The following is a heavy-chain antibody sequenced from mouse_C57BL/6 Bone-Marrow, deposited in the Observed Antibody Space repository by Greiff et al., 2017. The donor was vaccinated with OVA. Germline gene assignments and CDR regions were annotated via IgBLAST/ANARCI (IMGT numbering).Heavy chain of an antibody. J-gene: IGHJ1*03. CDR2: ISSGGSYT. CDR1: GFTFSSYG. Sequence: EVQLVESGGDLVKPGGSLKLSCAASGFTFSSYGMSWVRQTPDKRLEWVATISSGGSYTYSPDSVKGRFTISRDNAKNTLYLQMSSLKSEDTAMYDCARGGTWGYFDVWGTGTTVTVSS. CDR3: ARGGTWGYFDV. D-gene: IGHD3-3*01. V-gene: IGHV5-6*01.